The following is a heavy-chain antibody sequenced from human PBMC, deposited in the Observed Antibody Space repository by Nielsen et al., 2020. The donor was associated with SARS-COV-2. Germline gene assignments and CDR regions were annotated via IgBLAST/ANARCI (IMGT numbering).Heavy chain of an antibody. V-gene: IGHV3-23*01. CDR3: EITRGAFDI. D-gene: IGHD3-3*01. CDR1: GFTFSGYA. Sequence: GESLKISCAASGFTFSGYAMSWVRQAPGKGLEWVSAISGSGGSTYYADSVKGRFTISRDNSKNTLYLQMNSLRSEDTAVYYCEITRGAFDIWGQGTMVTVSS. CDR2: ISGSGGST. J-gene: IGHJ3*02.